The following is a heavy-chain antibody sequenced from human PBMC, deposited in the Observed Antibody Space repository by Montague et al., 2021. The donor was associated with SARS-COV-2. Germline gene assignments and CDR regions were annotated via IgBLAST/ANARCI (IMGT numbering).Heavy chain of an antibody. CDR3: ARGGEYYDFWSGYYKGDWFDP. Sequence: SETLSLTCSVSGDSISNYYWSWIRQPPGKGLEWIGSIYHSGSTYXXPSLKSRVTISVDTSKNQFSLKLSSVTAADTAVYYCARGGEYYDFWSGYYKGDWFDPWGQGTLVTVSS. J-gene: IGHJ5*02. V-gene: IGHV4-38-2*01. CDR2: IYHSGST. D-gene: IGHD3-3*01. CDR1: GDSISNYY.